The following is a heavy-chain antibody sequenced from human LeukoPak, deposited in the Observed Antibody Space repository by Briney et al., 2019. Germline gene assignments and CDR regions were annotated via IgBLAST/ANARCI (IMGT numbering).Heavy chain of an antibody. Sequence: PVNVPCKPSGGTFIRYAISWLPQPPAQGLEWMGWSIPIFGTANFAQKFQGRVTITADKSTGAAHMELGSLRSEDTAVYYCARVASYCSSISCYCYYWGQGTLVTVSS. CDR3: ARVASYCSSISCYCYY. CDR2: SIPIFGTA. CDR1: GGTFIRYA. V-gene: IGHV1-69*06. J-gene: IGHJ4*02. D-gene: IGHD2-2*01.